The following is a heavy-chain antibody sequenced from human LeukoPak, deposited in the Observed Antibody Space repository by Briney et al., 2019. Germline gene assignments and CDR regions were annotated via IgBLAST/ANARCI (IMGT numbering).Heavy chain of an antibody. CDR2: LIPIFGTA. CDR3: ARALTIFGVVTPYDAFDI. D-gene: IGHD3-3*01. J-gene: IGHJ3*02. CDR1: GGTFSSYA. V-gene: IGHV1-69*13. Sequence: GASVKVSCKASGGTFSSYAISWVRQAPGQGLEWMGGLIPIFGTANYPQKFQGRVTITADESTSTAYMELSSLRSEDTAVYYCARALTIFGVVTPYDAFDIWGQGTMVTVSS.